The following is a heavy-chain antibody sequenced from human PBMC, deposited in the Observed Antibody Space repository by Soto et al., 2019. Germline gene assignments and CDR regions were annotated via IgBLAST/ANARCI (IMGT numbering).Heavy chain of an antibody. CDR3: ARTLYASGWHFDY. J-gene: IGHJ4*02. D-gene: IGHD6-19*01. Sequence: SETLSLTCAVYGESFSGYYWSWIRQPPGKGLEWIGEINHSGSTNYNPSLKSRVTMSADTSKNQFSLKLTSVTAADTAVYYCARTLYASGWHFDYWGRGTLVT. CDR1: GESFSGYY. CDR2: INHSGST. V-gene: IGHV4-34*01.